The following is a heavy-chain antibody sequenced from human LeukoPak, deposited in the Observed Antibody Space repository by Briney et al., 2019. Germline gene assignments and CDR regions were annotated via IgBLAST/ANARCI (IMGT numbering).Heavy chain of an antibody. V-gene: IGHV1-2*02. Sequence: ASVKVSCKASGYTFTGYYMHWVRQAPGQGLEWMGWIDPNSGGTMYAQKFQGRVTMTRDTSISTAYMELSRLRSDDTAVYYCTRLATLIDASDIWGQGTMVIVSS. D-gene: IGHD1-1*01. CDR1: GYTFTGYY. CDR2: IDPNSGGT. CDR3: TRLATLIDASDI. J-gene: IGHJ3*02.